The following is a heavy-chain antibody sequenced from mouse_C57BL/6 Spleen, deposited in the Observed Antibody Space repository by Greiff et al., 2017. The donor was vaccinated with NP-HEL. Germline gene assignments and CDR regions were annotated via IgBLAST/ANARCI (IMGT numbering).Heavy chain of an antibody. CDR2: IDPSDSYT. V-gene: IGHV1-50*01. D-gene: IGHD2-1*01. CDR3: ARPYGNYPFDY. J-gene: IGHJ2*01. Sequence: VQLQLPGAELVKPGASVKLSCKASGYTFTSYWMQWVKQRPGQGLEWIGEIDPSDSYTNYNQKFKGKATLTVDTSSSTAYLQLSSLTSEDSAVYYCARPYGNYPFDYWGQGTTLTVSS. CDR1: GYTFTSYW.